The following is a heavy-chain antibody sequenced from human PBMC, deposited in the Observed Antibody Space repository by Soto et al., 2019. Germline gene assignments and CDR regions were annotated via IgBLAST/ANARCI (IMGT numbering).Heavy chain of an antibody. J-gene: IGHJ6*02. D-gene: IGHD3-22*01. CDR3: ARGYSYDSSGGMDL. CDR2: MNPNRGNT. CDR1: GYTFTSYD. V-gene: IGHV1-8*01. Sequence: ASVKVSCKASGYTFTSYDINWVRQATGQGLEWMGWMNPNRGNTGYAQKFHGRVTMTRNTSISTAYMELSSLRSEDTAVYYCARGYSYDSSGGMDLWGQGTTVTVSS.